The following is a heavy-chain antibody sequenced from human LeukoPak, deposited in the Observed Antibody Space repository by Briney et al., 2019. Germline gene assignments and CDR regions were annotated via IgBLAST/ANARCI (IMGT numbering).Heavy chain of an antibody. CDR2: LYPSGST. D-gene: IGHD1-26*01. CDR1: GGSISSSSYY. CDR3: AGGHYPLEY. V-gene: IGHV4-61*01. J-gene: IGHJ4*02. Sequence: SETLSLTCTVSGGSISSSSYYWSWIRQPPGKGLEWIGFLYPSGSTNYNPSLRSRVTISVDTSRTQFSLKLSSMTAADTAVYYCAGGHYPLEYWGQGTLVTVSS.